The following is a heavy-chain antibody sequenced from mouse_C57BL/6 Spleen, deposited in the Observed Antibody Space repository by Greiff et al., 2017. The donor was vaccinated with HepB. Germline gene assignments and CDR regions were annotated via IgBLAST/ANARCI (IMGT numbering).Heavy chain of an antibody. J-gene: IGHJ4*01. D-gene: IGHD2-5*01. CDR2: IYPGDGDT. Sequence: QVQLKESGAELVKPGASVKISCKASGYAFSSYWMNWVKQRPGKGLEWIGQIYPGDGDTNYNGKFKGKATLTADKSSSTAYMQLSSLTSEDSAVYFCAYYSNYYYAMDYWGQGTSGTVSS. CDR1: GYAFSSYW. CDR3: AYYSNYYYAMDY. V-gene: IGHV1-80*01.